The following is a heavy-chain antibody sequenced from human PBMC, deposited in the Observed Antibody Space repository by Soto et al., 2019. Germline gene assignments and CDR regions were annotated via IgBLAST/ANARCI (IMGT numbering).Heavy chain of an antibody. D-gene: IGHD2-15*01. CDR2: IYWDGDK. Sequence: QITLKESGPTLVKPTQTLTLTCIFSGFSLSSSGVGVGWIRQPPGKALECLALIYWDGDKRYSPSLKTRLTITKDTSTNEVVLTMTNMDPVDTGTYYCAHKGGRGAGMDVWGQGTTVTVSS. CDR1: GFSLSSSGVG. V-gene: IGHV2-5*02. J-gene: IGHJ6*02. CDR3: AHKGGRGAGMDV.